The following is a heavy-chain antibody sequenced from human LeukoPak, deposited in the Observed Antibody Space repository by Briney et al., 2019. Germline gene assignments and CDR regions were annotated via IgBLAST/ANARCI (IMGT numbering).Heavy chain of an antibody. J-gene: IGHJ6*02. D-gene: IGHD2-2*01. CDR1: GYTFTSYD. Sequence: ASVKVSCKASGYTFTSYDINWVRQATGRGLEWMGWMNPNSGNTGYAQKFQGRVTMTRNTSISTAYMELSSLRSEDTAVYYCATRGGSTSYYYYYYYGMDVWGQGTTVTVSS. CDR3: ATRGGSTSYYYYYYYGMDV. V-gene: IGHV1-8*01. CDR2: MNPNSGNT.